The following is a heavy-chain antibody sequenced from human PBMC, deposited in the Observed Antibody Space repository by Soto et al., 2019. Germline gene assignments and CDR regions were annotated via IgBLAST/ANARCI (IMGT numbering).Heavy chain of an antibody. CDR1: GYTFTGYY. V-gene: IGHV1-2*04. CDR3: ATYSSGWYEVNSPSAFDI. J-gene: IGHJ3*02. CDR2: INPNSGGT. D-gene: IGHD6-19*01. Sequence: GASVKVSCKASGYTFTGYYMHWVRQAPGQGLEWMGWINPNSGGTNYAQKFQGWVTMTRGTSISTAYMELSRLRSDDTAVYYCATYSSGWYEVNSPSAFDIWGQGTMVTVSS.